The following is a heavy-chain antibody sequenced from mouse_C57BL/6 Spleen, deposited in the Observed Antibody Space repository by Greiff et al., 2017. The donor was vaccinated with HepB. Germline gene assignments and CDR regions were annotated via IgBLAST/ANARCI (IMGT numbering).Heavy chain of an antibody. V-gene: IGHV1-85*01. CDR3: AREGYSNVSWFAY. D-gene: IGHD2-5*01. Sequence: VKLLESGPELVKPGASVKLSCKASGYTFPSYDINWVKQRPGQGLEWIGWIYPRDGSTKYKEKFKGKATLTVDTSSSTAYMELHSLTSEDSAVYFCAREGYSNVSWFAYWGQGTLVTVSA. CDR1: GYTFPSYD. J-gene: IGHJ3*01. CDR2: IYPRDGST.